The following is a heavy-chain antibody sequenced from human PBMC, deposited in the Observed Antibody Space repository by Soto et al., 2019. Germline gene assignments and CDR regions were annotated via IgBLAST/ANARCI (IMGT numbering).Heavy chain of an antibody. CDR2: IDPSDSYT. Sequence: PGESLKISCKGSGYSFTSYWISWVRQMPGKGLEWMGRIDPSDSYTNYSPSFQGHVTISADKSISTAYLQWSSLKASDTAMYYCARFVEDWDSSGYTVNIADYWGQGTLVTVSS. CDR1: GYSFTSYW. CDR3: ARFVEDWDSSGYTVNIADY. V-gene: IGHV5-10-1*01. J-gene: IGHJ4*02. D-gene: IGHD3-22*01.